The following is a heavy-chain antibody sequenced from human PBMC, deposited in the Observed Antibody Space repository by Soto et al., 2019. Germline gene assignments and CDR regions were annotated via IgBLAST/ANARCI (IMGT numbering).Heavy chain of an antibody. J-gene: IGHJ4*02. D-gene: IGHD4-17*01. CDR3: ARVGGYGDYVVDY. CDR1: GGSISSSSYY. Sequence: SETLSLTCTVSGGSISSSSYYWGWIRQPPGKGLEWIGSIYYSGSTYYNPSLKSRVTISVDTSKNQFSLKLSSVTAADAAVYYCARVGGYGDYVVDYWGQGTLVTVSS. V-gene: IGHV4-39*01. CDR2: IYYSGST.